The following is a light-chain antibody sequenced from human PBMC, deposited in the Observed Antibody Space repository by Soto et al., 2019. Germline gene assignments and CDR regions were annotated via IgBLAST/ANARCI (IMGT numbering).Light chain of an antibody. CDR2: DAS. J-gene: IGKJ1*01. CDR1: QSISSW. V-gene: IGKV1-5*01. Sequence: DIQMTQSPSTLSASVGDRVTITCRASQSISSWLAWYQQKPGKAPKLLIYDASSLESGGPSRFSGSGSGTEFTLTISSLQPDDFATYYCQQYETFGQGTKVDIK. CDR3: QQYET.